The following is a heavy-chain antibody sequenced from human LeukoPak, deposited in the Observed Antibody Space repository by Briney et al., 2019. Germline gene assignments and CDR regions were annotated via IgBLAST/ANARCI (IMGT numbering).Heavy chain of an antibody. D-gene: IGHD6-19*01. Sequence: PSETLSLTCAVYGGSFSSYYWSWIRQPPGKGLEWIGEINHSGSTNYNPSLKSRVTISVDTSKNQFSLKLSPVTAADTAMYYCARGTLYSGWSYYFDYWGQGSQVTVSS. CDR3: ARGTLYSGWSYYFDY. V-gene: IGHV4-34*01. CDR2: INHSGST. CDR1: GGSFSSYY. J-gene: IGHJ4*02.